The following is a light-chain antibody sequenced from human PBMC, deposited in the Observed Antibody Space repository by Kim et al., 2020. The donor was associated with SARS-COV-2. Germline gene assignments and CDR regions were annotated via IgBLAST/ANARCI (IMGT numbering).Light chain of an antibody. V-gene: IGKV1-5*03. CDR1: QSISSW. CDR2: KAS. Sequence: ASVGDRVTITCRARQSISSWLAWYQQKKGKAPKLLIYKASSLESGVPSRFSGSGSGTEFTLTISSLQPDDFATYYCQQYNSYLAVTFGQGTKLEI. CDR3: QQYNSYLAVT. J-gene: IGKJ2*01.